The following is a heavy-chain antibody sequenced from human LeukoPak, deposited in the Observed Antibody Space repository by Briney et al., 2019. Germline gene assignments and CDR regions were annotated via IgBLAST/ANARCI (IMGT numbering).Heavy chain of an antibody. J-gene: IGHJ4*02. CDR2: INSDGSDT. CDR1: GFTFSNYW. CDR3: ARLSPSVGIDY. Sequence: GGSLRLSCAASGFTFSNYWMHWVRQTPGKGLVWVSRINSDGSDTSYADSVKGRFTISRDNAKNTLSLQMSSLRAEDTAVYYCARLSPSVGIDYWGQGTLVTVSS. D-gene: IGHD2/OR15-2a*01. V-gene: IGHV3-74*01.